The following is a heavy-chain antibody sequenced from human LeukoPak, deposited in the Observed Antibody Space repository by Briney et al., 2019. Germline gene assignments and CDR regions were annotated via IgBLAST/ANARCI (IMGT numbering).Heavy chain of an antibody. CDR1: GYTFTSYA. CDR2: INTNTGNP. D-gene: IGHD4-17*01. V-gene: IGHV7-4-1*02. J-gene: IGHJ4*02. Sequence: ASVKVSCKASGYTFTSYAMNWVRQAPGQGLEWMGWINTNTGNPTYAQGFTGRFVFSLHTSVSTAYLQISSLKAEDTDVYYCARESPVTTADYWGQGTLVTVSS. CDR3: ARESPVTTADY.